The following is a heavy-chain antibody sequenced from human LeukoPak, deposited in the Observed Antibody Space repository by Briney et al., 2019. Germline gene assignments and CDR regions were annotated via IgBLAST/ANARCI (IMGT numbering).Heavy chain of an antibody. V-gene: IGHV3-21*01. Sequence: GGSLRLSCAASGFTFSSYSMNWVRQAPGKGLEWVSSISSSSSYIYYADSVKGRFTISRDNAKNSLYLQMNSLRAEDTAVYYCARRPHYRYCSSTSCPSWFDPWGQGALVTVSS. CDR2: ISSSSSYI. J-gene: IGHJ5*02. CDR1: GFTFSSYS. CDR3: ARRPHYRYCSSTSCPSWFDP. D-gene: IGHD2-2*01.